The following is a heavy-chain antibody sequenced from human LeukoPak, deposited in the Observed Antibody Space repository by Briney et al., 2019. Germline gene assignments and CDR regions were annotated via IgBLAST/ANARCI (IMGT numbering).Heavy chain of an antibody. J-gene: IGHJ4*02. CDR2: ISYDGSNK. Sequence: PGGSLRLSCAASGFTFSSYGMHWVRQAPGKGLEWVAVISYDGSNKYYADSVKGRFTISRDNSKNTLYLQMNSLRAEDTAVYYCAKSGWELLQPHFDYWGQGTLVTVSS. V-gene: IGHV3-30*18. CDR3: AKSGWELLQPHFDY. D-gene: IGHD1-26*01. CDR1: GFTFSSYG.